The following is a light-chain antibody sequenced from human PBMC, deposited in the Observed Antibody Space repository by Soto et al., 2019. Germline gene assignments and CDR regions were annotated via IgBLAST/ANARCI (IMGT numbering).Light chain of an antibody. Sequence: QSVLTQPPSVSAAPGQKVTISCSGSSSNIGNNYVSWYQQLPGTAPKLLIYDNNKRPSGIPDRFSGSKSGTSATLGITGLQTGDEADDYCGTWDSSLSANWVFGGGTKVTVL. J-gene: IGLJ3*02. CDR1: SSNIGNNY. V-gene: IGLV1-51*01. CDR3: GTWDSSLSANWV. CDR2: DNN.